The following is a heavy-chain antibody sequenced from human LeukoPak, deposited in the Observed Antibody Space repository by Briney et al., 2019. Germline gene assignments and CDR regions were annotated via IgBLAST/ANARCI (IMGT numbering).Heavy chain of an antibody. CDR2: IYTSGST. Sequence: PSQTLSLTCTVSGGAISSGGYYWSWIRQPAGKGLEWIGRIYTSGSTNYNPSLKSRVTISLDTSKNQFSLKLSSVTAADTAVYYCARAGDCTNGVCYNFRHYYYYYMDVWGKGTTVTVSS. J-gene: IGHJ6*03. V-gene: IGHV4-61*02. D-gene: IGHD2-8*01. CDR1: GGAISSGGYY. CDR3: ARAGDCTNGVCYNFRHYYYYYMDV.